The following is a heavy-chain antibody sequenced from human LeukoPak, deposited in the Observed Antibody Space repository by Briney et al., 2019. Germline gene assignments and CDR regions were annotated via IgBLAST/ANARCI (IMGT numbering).Heavy chain of an antibody. V-gene: IGHV3-30*18. CDR2: ISFDGSNK. D-gene: IGHD2-2*02. CDR1: GFTFSNYG. CDR3: AKGWGYCSSTTCYRTKEDYPFDI. Sequence: PGGSLRLSCAASGFTFSNYGMHWVRQAPGKGLEWVAVISFDGSNKYYADSVKGRFTISRDNSKDTMYLQMNSLRAEDTAVYYCAKGWGYCSSTTCYRTKEDYPFDIWGQGTMVTVSS. J-gene: IGHJ3*02.